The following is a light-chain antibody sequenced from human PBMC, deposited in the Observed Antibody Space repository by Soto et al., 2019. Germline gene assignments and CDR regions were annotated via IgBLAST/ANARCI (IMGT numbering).Light chain of an antibody. CDR2: GAS. CDR3: QQYGSSPLT. V-gene: IGKV3-20*01. CDR1: QSVGSD. J-gene: IGKJ4*01. Sequence: IVMTQSPATLSVSPGERATLSCRASQSVGSDLAWYQQKPGQAPRLVIFGASSRATGIPDRFSGSGSGTDFTLTISRLEPEDFAVYYCQQYGSSPLTFGGGTKVDIK.